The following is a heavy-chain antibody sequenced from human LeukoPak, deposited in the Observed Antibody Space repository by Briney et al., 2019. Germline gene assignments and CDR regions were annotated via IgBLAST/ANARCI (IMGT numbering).Heavy chain of an antibody. CDR2: IIPFFGTA. CDR3: ARVTGWLHPSDYYYYMDV. D-gene: IGHD5-24*01. V-gene: IGHV1-69*06. Sequence: ASVKVSCKASGGTFNTSPLSWLRQAPGQGPEWMGGIIPFFGTANYAQKFQGRVTITADKSTSTAYMELSSLRAEDTAVYYCARVTGWLHPSDYYYYMDVWGKGTTVTVSS. CDR1: GGTFNTSP. J-gene: IGHJ6*03.